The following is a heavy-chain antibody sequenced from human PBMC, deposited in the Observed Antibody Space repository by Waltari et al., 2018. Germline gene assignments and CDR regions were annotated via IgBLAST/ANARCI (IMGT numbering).Heavy chain of an antibody. Sequence: QVQLQQWGAGLLKPSETLSLTCAVYGGSFSGYYWSWIRQPPGKGLEWIGEINHSGSTNYNPSLKIRVTISVDTSKNQFSLKLSSVTAADTAVYYCASSRVRGVINYWGQGTLVTVSS. CDR2: INHSGST. J-gene: IGHJ4*02. CDR1: GGSFSGYY. D-gene: IGHD3-10*01. CDR3: ASSRVRGVINY. V-gene: IGHV4-34*01.